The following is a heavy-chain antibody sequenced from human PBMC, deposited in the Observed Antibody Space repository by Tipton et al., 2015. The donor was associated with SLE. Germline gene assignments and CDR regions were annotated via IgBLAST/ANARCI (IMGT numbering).Heavy chain of an antibody. J-gene: IGHJ4*02. CDR2: ISHDGSDE. Sequence: RSLRLSCADSGFTFSRSAMHWVRQAPGKGLEWVTGISHDGSDEYYADSVKGRFTISRDNSKNTLYLQMNSLRAEDTAVYYCASELGIKGGFDYWGQGTLVTVSS. D-gene: IGHD7-27*01. CDR1: GFTFSRSA. V-gene: IGHV3-30*04. CDR3: ASELGIKGGFDY.